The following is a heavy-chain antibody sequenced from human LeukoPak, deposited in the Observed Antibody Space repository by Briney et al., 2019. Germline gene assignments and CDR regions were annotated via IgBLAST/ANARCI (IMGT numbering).Heavy chain of an antibody. CDR1: GFTVSSNY. J-gene: IGHJ4*02. V-gene: IGHV3-53*05. CDR2: IYSGGST. D-gene: IGHD6-19*01. Sequence: GGSLRLSCAASGFTVSSNYMGWVRQAPGKGLEWVSVIYSGGSTYYADSVKGRFTISRDNSKNTLYLQMSSLRPEDTAVYYCVNQISGWVYWGQGTLVTVSS. CDR3: VNQISGWVY.